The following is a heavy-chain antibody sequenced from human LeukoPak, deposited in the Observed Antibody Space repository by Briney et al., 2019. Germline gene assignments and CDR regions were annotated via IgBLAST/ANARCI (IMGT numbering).Heavy chain of an antibody. J-gene: IGHJ4*02. V-gene: IGHV4-39*01. CDR3: ASQAILAAADTAY. D-gene: IGHD6-13*01. CDR2: IYHSGTT. CDR1: GGSISSSSYY. Sequence: PSEPLSLTCTVSGGSISSSSYYWGWIRQPPGKGLECIGRIYHSGTTYYNPSLKSRVTISVDTSKNQFSLKLSCVTAADTAIYYCASQAILAAADTAYWGQGTLVTVSS.